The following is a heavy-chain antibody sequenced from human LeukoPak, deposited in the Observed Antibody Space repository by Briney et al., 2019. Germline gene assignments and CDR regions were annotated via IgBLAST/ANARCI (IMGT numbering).Heavy chain of an antibody. V-gene: IGHV3-48*04. D-gene: IGHD6-6*01. J-gene: IGHJ4*02. Sequence: PGGSLRLSCAASGFTFSSYAMSWVRQAPGKGLEWVSYISSSGSTIYYADSVKGRFTISRDNAKNSLYLQMNSLRAEDTAVYYCARASMGYSSCDYWGQGTLVTVSS. CDR2: ISSSGSTI. CDR3: ARASMGYSSCDY. CDR1: GFTFSSYA.